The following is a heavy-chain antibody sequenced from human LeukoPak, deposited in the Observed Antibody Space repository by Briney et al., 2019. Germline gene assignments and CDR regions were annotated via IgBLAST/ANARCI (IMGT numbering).Heavy chain of an antibody. V-gene: IGHV4-4*07. CDR2: IYTSGST. CDR1: GGSISSYY. J-gene: IGHJ6*03. CDR3: ARSYNWNYYYYYMDV. D-gene: IGHD1-20*01. Sequence: SETLSLTCTVSGGSISSYYWRWIRQPAGKGLEWIGRIYTSGSTNYNPSLKSRVTMSVDTSKNQFSLKLSSVTAADTAVYYCARSYNWNYYYYYMDVWGKGTTVTVSS.